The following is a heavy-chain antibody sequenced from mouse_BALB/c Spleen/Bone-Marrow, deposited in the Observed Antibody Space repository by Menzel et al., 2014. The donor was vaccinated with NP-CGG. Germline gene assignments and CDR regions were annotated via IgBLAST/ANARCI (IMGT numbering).Heavy chain of an antibody. V-gene: IGHV1-14*01. CDR3: ARGGYGNVYYAMDY. CDR1: GYTFTSYV. Sequence: EVQLQQSGPELVKPGASVKMSCKASGYTFTSYVMHWVKQRPGQGLEWIGYINPYNDGTKYNEKFKGKATLTSDKSSSTAYMELSSLTSEDSAVYYCARGGYGNVYYAMDYWGQGTSVTVSS. J-gene: IGHJ4*01. CDR2: INPYNDGT. D-gene: IGHD2-10*02.